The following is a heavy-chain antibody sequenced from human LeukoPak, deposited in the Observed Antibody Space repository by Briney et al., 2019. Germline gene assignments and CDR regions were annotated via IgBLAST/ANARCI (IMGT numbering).Heavy chain of an antibody. V-gene: IGHV4-59*08. Sequence: SETLSLTCAVSGGSFTGHYWSWIRQPPGKALEWIGYVYSSGTTTYNPSLESRVTISLDTSGKQVSLILTSVTAADTAVYYCASSYGSGSIDYWGQGTLVTVSS. CDR1: GGSFTGHY. D-gene: IGHD3-10*01. CDR2: VYSSGTT. CDR3: ASSYGSGSIDY. J-gene: IGHJ4*02.